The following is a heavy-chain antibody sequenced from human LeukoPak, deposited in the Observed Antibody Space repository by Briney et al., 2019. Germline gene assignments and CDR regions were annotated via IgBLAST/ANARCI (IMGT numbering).Heavy chain of an antibody. CDR1: GSTFTSSV. V-gene: IGHV1-18*01. D-gene: IGHD3-3*01. CDR2: ISAYNGNT. J-gene: IGHJ4*02. CDR3: ARARSPPLRFLEWLLKGAPVDY. Sequence: GASVKVSCKASGSTFTSSVISWVRQAPGQGLEWMGWISAYNGNTNYAQKLQGRVTMTTDTSTSTAYMEMRSLRSDDTAVYSCARARSPPLRFLEWLLKGAPVDYWGQGTLVTVSS.